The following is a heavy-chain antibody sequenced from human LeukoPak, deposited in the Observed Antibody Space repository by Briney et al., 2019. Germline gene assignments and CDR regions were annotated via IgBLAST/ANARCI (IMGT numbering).Heavy chain of an antibody. V-gene: IGHV4-34*01. J-gene: IGHJ4*02. CDR2: INHSGST. CDR1: GGSFSGYY. CDR3: ARVTGYMIEDYFDY. Sequence: KPSETLSLTCAVYGGSFSGYYWSWIRQPPGKGLEWIGEINHSGSTHYNPSLKSRVTISVETSKNQFSLKLSSVTAADTAVYYCARVTGYMIEDYFDYWGQGTLVTVSS. D-gene: IGHD3-22*01.